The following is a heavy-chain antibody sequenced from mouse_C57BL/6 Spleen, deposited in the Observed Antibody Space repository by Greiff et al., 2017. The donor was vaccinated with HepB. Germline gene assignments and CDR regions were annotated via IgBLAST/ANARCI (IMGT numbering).Heavy chain of an antibody. CDR1: GYTFTSYW. D-gene: IGHD1-2*01. J-gene: IGHJ2*01. V-gene: IGHV1-64*01. Sequence: VQLVESGAELVKPGASVKLSCKASGYTFTSYWMHWVKQRPGQGLEWIGMIHPNSGSTNYNEKFKSKATLTVDKSSSTAYMQLSSLTSEDSAVYYCARLGYYGLDYWGQGTTLTVSS. CDR2: IHPNSGST. CDR3: ARLGYYGLDY.